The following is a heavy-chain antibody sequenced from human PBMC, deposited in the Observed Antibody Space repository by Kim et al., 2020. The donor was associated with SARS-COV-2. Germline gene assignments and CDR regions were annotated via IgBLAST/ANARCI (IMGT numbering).Heavy chain of an antibody. CDR1: GGSFSGYY. CDR2: INHSGST. D-gene: IGHD3-3*01. V-gene: IGHV4-34*01. CDR3: ARGLGLLFLEWAPYYYYGIDV. J-gene: IGHJ6*02. Sequence: SETLSLTCAVYGGSFSGYYWSWIRQLQGKGLEWIGEINHSGSTNYNPSLKSRVTITVDTSKNQFSLKLSSVTAANTAVYYCARGLGLLFLEWAPYYYYGIDVWGQGTTVTVSS.